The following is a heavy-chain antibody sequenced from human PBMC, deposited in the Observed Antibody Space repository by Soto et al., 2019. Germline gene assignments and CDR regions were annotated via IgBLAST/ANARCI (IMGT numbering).Heavy chain of an antibody. D-gene: IGHD1-26*01. J-gene: IGHJ6*02. CDR2: IYHSGST. Sequence: QVQLQESGPGLVKPSGTLSLTCVVSGGSISSSNWWSWVRQPPGKGLEWIGEIYHSGSTNYNPSLKSRVTIPVDKSKNQFSLKLSSVFAADTAVYYCARVSGSYYYGMDVWGQGTTVTVSS. V-gene: IGHV4-4*02. CDR1: GGSISSSNW. CDR3: ARVSGSYYYGMDV.